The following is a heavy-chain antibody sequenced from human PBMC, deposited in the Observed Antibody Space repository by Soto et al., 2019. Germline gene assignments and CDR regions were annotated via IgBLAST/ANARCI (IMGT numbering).Heavy chain of an antibody. Sequence: SETLSLTCAGYGGSFSAYYWSWIRQPPGKGLEWIGEINHGENTNYNPSLMSRVSMSIDTSKNQFSLKLTSVTVADTAVYFCAGGFEYGISLLDTWGLGTLVTVAS. CDR1: GGSFSAYY. J-gene: IGHJ5*02. CDR2: INHGENT. D-gene: IGHD6-6*01. V-gene: IGHV4-34*01. CDR3: AGGFEYGISLLDT.